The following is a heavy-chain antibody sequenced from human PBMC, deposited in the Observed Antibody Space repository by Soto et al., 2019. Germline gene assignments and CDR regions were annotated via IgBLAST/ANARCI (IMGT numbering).Heavy chain of an antibody. CDR3: ASGGTAYYDFCSDTRGGWLAS. V-gene: IGHV1-8*01. CDR1: GYTFTNYD. CDR2: LSPATGETKT. J-gene: IGHJ5*01. D-gene: IGHD3-3*01. Sequence: QVQLLPSGAEVKRRGSSVKVSCRASGYTFTNYDVSWVRQAARQGLEWMGWLSPATGETKTTYLPKVRNEVRLTWDTAASTAYREVLDLTSDDTAAYYCASGGTAYYDFCSDTRGGWLASWVKGNLVNVSS.